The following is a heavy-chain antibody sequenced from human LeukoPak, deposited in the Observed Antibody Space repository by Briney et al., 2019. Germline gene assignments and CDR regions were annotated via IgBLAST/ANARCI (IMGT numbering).Heavy chain of an antibody. D-gene: IGHD3-16*01. J-gene: IGHJ4*02. Sequence: PSETLSLTCTVSGGSISSHYWTWIRQPPGKGLEWIAYIHYSGSTTYNPSLKSRVTISVDTSKNHFSLKLSSVTAADTAVYYWARSVYAWGSPLDYWGQGTLVTVSS. CDR3: ARSVYAWGSPLDY. CDR1: GGSISSHY. V-gene: IGHV4-59*11. CDR2: IHYSGST.